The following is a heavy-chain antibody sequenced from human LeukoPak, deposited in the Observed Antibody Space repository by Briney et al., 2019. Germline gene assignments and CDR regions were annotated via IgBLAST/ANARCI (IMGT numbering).Heavy chain of an antibody. V-gene: IGHV1-46*01. CDR3: ATLGDYDILTGYCT. CDR2: IDPRGGST. CDR1: GYTFTSYY. Sequence: ASVKVSCKASGYTFTSYYMHWVRQAPGQGLEWMGIIDPRGGSTSYARKFQGRVTMTSDTSTSTVYMELSSLGSEDTAVYYCATLGDYDILTGYCTWGQGTLVTVSS. D-gene: IGHD3-9*01. J-gene: IGHJ5*02.